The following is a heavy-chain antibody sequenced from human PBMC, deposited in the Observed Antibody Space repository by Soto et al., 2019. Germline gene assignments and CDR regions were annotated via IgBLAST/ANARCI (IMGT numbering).Heavy chain of an antibody. CDR2: IIPIFGTA. Sequence: SVKVSCKASGGTFSSYAISWVRQAPGQGLEWMGGIIPIFGTANYAQKFQGRVTITADESTSTAYMELSSLRSEDTAVYYCARGRITIFGVVIISSHYYYYGMDVWGQGTTVTVSS. V-gene: IGHV1-69*13. D-gene: IGHD3-3*01. CDR1: GGTFSSYA. J-gene: IGHJ6*02. CDR3: ARGRITIFGVVIISSHYYYYGMDV.